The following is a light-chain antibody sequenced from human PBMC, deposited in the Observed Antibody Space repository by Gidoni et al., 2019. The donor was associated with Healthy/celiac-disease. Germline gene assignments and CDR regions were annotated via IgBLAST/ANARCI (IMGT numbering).Light chain of an antibody. Sequence: DILMSQSPATLSVSPGERATLSCRASQSVSSNLAWYQQKPGKAPRLLIYGASTRATGIPARFSGSGSGTEFTLTISSLQSEDFAVYYCQQYNNWPPWTFGQGTKVEIK. CDR3: QQYNNWPPWT. CDR2: GAS. CDR1: QSVSSN. V-gene: IGKV3-15*01. J-gene: IGKJ1*01.